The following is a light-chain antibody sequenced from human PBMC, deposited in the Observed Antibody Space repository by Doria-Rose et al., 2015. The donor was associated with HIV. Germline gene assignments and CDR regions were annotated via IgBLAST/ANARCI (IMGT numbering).Light chain of an antibody. CDR3: HQYGTSWT. V-gene: IGKV3-20*01. J-gene: IGKJ1*01. CDR1: QSFSSTY. CDR2: DGS. Sequence: TQSPGTLSLSPGERATPSCTASQSFSSTYLDWYQQKPGQAPSLLIFDGSTRATGIPDRFSTSGSWTDFTLTINRLEPEDVALYYCHQYGTSWTFGQGTKVEI.